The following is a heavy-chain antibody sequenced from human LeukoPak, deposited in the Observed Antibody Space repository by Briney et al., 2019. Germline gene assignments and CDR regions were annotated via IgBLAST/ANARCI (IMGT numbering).Heavy chain of an antibody. V-gene: IGHV3-23*01. J-gene: IGHJ4*02. Sequence: GGSLRLSCAVSGITLSNYGMSWVRQAPGKGLEWVAGISDSGGSTNYADSVKGRFTISRDNPQNTLYLQMNGLRAEDTAVYYCTYGDYPLTYWGQGTLVSVSS. CDR3: TYGDYPLTY. CDR2: ISDSGGST. CDR1: GITLSNYG. D-gene: IGHD4-17*01.